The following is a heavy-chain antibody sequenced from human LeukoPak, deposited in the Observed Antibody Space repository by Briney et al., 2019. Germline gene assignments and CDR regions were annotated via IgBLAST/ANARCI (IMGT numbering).Heavy chain of an antibody. CDR3: AREDYYYYYMDV. V-gene: IGHV1-69*05. CDR1: GGTFSSYA. J-gene: IGHJ6*03. CDR2: IIPIFSTA. Sequence: GASVKVSCKASGGTFSSYAISWVRQAPGQGLEWMGGIIPIFSTANYAQKFQGRVTITTDESTSTAYMELSSLRSEDTAVYYCAREDYYYYYMDVWGKGTTVTVSS.